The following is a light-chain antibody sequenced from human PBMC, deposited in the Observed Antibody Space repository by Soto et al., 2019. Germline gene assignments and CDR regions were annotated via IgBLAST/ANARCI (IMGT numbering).Light chain of an antibody. CDR1: QSVNSN. Sequence: IVLTQSPATLSVSPGEGATLSCRASQSVNSNLVWYQQKPGQAPRLLIYDASTRATAIPARFSGSGSGTEFTLSISSLQSEDFAVYYCQQHNTWPRTFGQGTKVDIK. J-gene: IGKJ1*01. CDR3: QQHNTWPRT. V-gene: IGKV3-15*01. CDR2: DAS.